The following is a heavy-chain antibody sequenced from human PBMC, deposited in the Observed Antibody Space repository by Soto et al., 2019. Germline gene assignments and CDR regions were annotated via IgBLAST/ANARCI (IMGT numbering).Heavy chain of an antibody. V-gene: IGHV3-49*04. CDR2: IRSKAYGGTT. CDR3: TRVAATFDAFDI. CDR1: GFTFGDYA. J-gene: IGHJ3*02. D-gene: IGHD2-15*01. Sequence: PGVSLRLSCTASGFTFGDYAMSWVRQAPGKGLEWVGFIRSKAYGGTTEYAASVKGRFTISRDDSKSIAYLQMNSLKTEDTAVYYCTRVAATFDAFDIWGQGTMVTVSS.